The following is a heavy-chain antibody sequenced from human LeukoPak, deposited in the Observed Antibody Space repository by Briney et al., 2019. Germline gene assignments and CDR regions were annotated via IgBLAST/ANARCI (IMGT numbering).Heavy chain of an antibody. CDR1: GFTFSSYA. CDR2: VSRNGDST. J-gene: IGHJ4*02. D-gene: IGHD2-8*01. CDR3: ARDLRPYIVLMVHPLPPSV. Sequence: GGSLRLSCAASGFTFSSYAMTWVRQAPGKGLEWVSAVSRNGDSTYYADSVKGRFTISRDNAKNSLYLQMNSLRAEDTAVYYCARDLRPYIVLMVHPLPPSVWGQGTLVTVSS. V-gene: IGHV3-23*01.